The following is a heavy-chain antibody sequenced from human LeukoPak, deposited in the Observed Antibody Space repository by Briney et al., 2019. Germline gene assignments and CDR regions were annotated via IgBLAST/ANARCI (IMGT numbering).Heavy chain of an antibody. CDR3: PKDWADRGDSGDYVRGFDY. Sequence: GGSLRLSCAASGFTFSSYAMSWVRQAPGKGLEWVSAISSSGSYIYYADSAKGRFTISRDNAKNSLYLQMNSLRAEDTAVYYCPKDWADRGDSGDYVRGFDYWGQGTLVTVSS. J-gene: IGHJ4*02. CDR2: ISSSGSYI. D-gene: IGHD4-17*01. CDR1: GFTFSSYA. V-gene: IGHV3-21*04.